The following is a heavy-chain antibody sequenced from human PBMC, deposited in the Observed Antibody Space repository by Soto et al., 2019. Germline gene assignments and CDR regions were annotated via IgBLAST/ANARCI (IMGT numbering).Heavy chain of an antibody. J-gene: IGHJ6*02. CDR2: ISGSGGST. D-gene: IGHD3-22*01. CDR1: GFTFSSYA. Sequence: GGSLRLSCAASGFTFSSYAMSWVRQAPGKGLEWVSAISGSGGSTYYADSVKGRFTISRDNSKNTLYLQMNSLRAEDTAVYYCAKDGYYYDSSAYYSPYYYGMDVWGQGTTVTVSS. CDR3: AKDGYYYDSSAYYSPYYYGMDV. V-gene: IGHV3-23*01.